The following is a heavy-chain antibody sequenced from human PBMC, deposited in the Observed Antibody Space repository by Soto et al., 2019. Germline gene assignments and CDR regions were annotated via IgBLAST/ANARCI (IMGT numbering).Heavy chain of an antibody. J-gene: IGHJ4*02. CDR3: AYRAPYRGSYWDGGYFDS. D-gene: IGHD2-21*01. V-gene: IGHV2-5*02. CDR2: IYWDDDK. Sequence: QITLRESGPTRVRPTQTLSLTCSFSGFSLHTSGVGVGWIRQPPGKALEWLAIIYWDDDKRYSPSLKSRLSITKDXXEXLXXRTMTHMDPVDTATYYCAYRAPYRGSYWDGGYFDSWGQGTLIPVSS. CDR1: GFSLHTSGVG.